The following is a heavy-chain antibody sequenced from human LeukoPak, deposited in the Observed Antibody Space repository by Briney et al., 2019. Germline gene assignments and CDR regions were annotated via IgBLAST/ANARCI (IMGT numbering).Heavy chain of an antibody. D-gene: IGHD1-26*01. CDR3: TRIVGAND. CDR2: IRNKANSCTN. V-gene: IGHV3-72*01. J-gene: IGHJ4*02. CDR1: GFTFSDHA. Sequence: PVGSLRLSRAASGFTFSDHAMDCVRQAPGKGLEWVGRIRNKANSCTNEYAASVQGRFSVSRDDSKNSLYLQMNSMKTEDTAVYYYTRIVGANDWGQGTLVTVSS.